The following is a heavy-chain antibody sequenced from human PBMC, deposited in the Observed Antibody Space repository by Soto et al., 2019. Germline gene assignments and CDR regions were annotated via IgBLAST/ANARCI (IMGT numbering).Heavy chain of an antibody. CDR3: ASAFHLSSWTARYYYYMDV. D-gene: IGHD6-13*01. CDR1: GFTVSSNY. J-gene: IGHJ6*03. CDR2: IYSGGST. Sequence: GGSLRLSCAASGFTVSSNYMSWVRQAPGKGLEWVSVIYSGGSTYYADSVKGRFTISRDNSKNTLYLQMNSLRAEDTAVYYCASAFHLSSWTARYYYYMDVWGKGTTVTVSS. V-gene: IGHV3-66*01.